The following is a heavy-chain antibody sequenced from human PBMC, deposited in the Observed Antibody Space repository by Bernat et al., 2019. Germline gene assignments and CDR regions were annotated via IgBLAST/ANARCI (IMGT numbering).Heavy chain of an antibody. D-gene: IGHD6-6*01. V-gene: IGHV3-33*01. Sequence: QVQLVESGGGVVQPGRSLRLSCAASGFTFSSYGMHWVRQAPGKGLEWVAVIWYDGSNKYYADSVKGRFTISRDNSKNTLYVQMNSLRAEDTAVYYCARSSIAVLYYFDYWGQGTLVTVSS. CDR1: GFTFSSYG. J-gene: IGHJ4*02. CDR3: ARSSIAVLYYFDY. CDR2: IWYDGSNK.